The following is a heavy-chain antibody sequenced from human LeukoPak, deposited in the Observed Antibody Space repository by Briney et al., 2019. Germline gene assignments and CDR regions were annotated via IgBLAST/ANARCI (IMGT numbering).Heavy chain of an antibody. Sequence: GGSLRLSCAASGFTFSSYWMYWVRQAPGKGLMWVSRITSDGSSTSYADSVKGRFTISRDSAKNTLYLQMNSLRAEDTAVYYCARGSAKGGRGLQWLVQGVNDYWGQGTLVTVSS. CDR3: ARGSAKGGRGLQWLVQGVNDY. J-gene: IGHJ4*02. D-gene: IGHD6-19*01. V-gene: IGHV3-74*01. CDR1: GFTFSSYW. CDR2: ITSDGSST.